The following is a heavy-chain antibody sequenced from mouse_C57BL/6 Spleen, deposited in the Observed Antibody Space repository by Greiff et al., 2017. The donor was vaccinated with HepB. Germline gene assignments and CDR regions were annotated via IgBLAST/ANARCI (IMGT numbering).Heavy chain of an antibody. CDR2: ISDGGSYT. CDR1: GFTFSSYA. J-gene: IGHJ3*01. D-gene: IGHD1-1*01. CDR3: ARDQDYYGSSAWFAY. Sequence: DVMLVESGGGLVKPGGSLKLSCAASGFTFSSYAMSWVRQTPEKRLEWVATISDGGSYTYYPDNVKGRFTISRDNAKNNLYLQMSHLTSEDTAMYYCARDQDYYGSSAWFAYWGQGTLVTVSA. V-gene: IGHV5-4*01.